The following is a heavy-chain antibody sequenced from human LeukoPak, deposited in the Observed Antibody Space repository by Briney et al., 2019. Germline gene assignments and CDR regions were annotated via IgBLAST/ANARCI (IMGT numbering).Heavy chain of an antibody. D-gene: IGHD3-10*01. CDR2: IWNDGSGE. CDR1: GFTFGTYG. J-gene: IGHJ4*02. V-gene: IGHV3-33*01. Sequence: PGRSLRLSCAASGFTFGTYGMHWVRQAPGKGLEWVAVIWNDGSGEYYADSVKGRLTISRDNSKNTLFLQMNSLRAEDTAVYYCVRGYNGNTPFEYWGQGTPVSISS. CDR3: VRGYNGNTPFEY.